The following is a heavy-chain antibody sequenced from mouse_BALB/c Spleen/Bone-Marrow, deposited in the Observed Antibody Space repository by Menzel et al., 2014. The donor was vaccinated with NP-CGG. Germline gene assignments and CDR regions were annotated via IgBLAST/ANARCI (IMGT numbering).Heavy chain of an antibody. J-gene: IGHJ2*01. CDR1: GFTFTDYY. CDR2: IRNKANGYTT. D-gene: IGHD1-1*01. V-gene: IGHV7-3*02. CDR3: ARDSRSTVSHFDY. Sequence: EVKLVESGGGLVQPGGSLRLSCATSGFTFTDYYMNWVRQPPGKALEWLGFIRNKANGYTTEYSASVKGRFTISRDNSQSIFYLQMNTLRAEDSATYYCARDSRSTVSHFDYWGQGTTLTVSS.